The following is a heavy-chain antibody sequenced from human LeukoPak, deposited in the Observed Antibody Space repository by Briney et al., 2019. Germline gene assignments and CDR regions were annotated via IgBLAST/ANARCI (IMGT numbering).Heavy chain of an antibody. D-gene: IGHD2-2*01. CDR3: ARMEYCSSTSCYHNFGY. Sequence: KTGGSLRLSCAASGFTFSSYSMNWVRQAPGKGLEWVSSISSSSSYIYYADSVKGRFTISRDNAKNSLNLQMNSLRAEDTAVYYCARMEYCSSTSCYHNFGYWGQGTLVTVSS. J-gene: IGHJ4*02. CDR2: ISSSSSYI. CDR1: GFTFSSYS. V-gene: IGHV3-21*01.